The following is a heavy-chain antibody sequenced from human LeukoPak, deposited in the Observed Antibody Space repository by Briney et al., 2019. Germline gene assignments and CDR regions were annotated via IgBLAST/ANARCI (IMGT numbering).Heavy chain of an antibody. D-gene: IGHD3-3*01. J-gene: IGHJ4*02. V-gene: IGHV4-34*01. Sequence: SETLSLTCAVYGGSFSGYYWSWIRQPPGKGLEWIGEINHSGSTNYNPSLKSRVTISVDTSKNQFSLKLSSVTAADTAVYYCARRYYDFWSGYQTGTFDYWGQGTLVTVAS. CDR1: GGSFSGYY. CDR2: INHSGST. CDR3: ARRYYDFWSGYQTGTFDY.